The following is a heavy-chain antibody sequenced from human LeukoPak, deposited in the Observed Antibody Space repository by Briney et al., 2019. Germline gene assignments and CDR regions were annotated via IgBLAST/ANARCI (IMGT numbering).Heavy chain of an antibody. J-gene: IGHJ4*02. CDR3: ATSSGWYGLAFDY. CDR2: ISSSSTYI. CDR1: GFTFSSYT. Sequence: GGSLRLSCAASGFTFSSYTMNWVRQAPGKGLEWVSSISSSSTYIYYADSVKGRFTISRDNAKNSLYLQMNSLRAEDTAVYYCATSSGWYGLAFDYWGQGTLVTVSS. D-gene: IGHD6-19*01. V-gene: IGHV3-21*01.